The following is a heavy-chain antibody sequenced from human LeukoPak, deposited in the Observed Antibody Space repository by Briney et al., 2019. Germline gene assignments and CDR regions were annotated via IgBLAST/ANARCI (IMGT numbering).Heavy chain of an antibody. D-gene: IGHD5-12*01. CDR1: GGSISSSHW. J-gene: IGHJ4*02. CDR2: ISSSSSTI. Sequence: ETLSLTCAVSGGSISSSHWWSWVRQPPGKGLEWVSYISSSSSTIYYADSVKGRFTISRDNAKNSLYLQMNSLRAEDTAVYYCAKYSIVATHDFDYWGQGTLVTVSS. V-gene: IGHV3-48*01. CDR3: AKYSIVATHDFDY.